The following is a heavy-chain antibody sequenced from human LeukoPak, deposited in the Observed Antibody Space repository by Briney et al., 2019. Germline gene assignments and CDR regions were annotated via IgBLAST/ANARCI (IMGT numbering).Heavy chain of an antibody. CDR2: IKQDESEK. V-gene: IGHV3-7*01. D-gene: IGHD6-19*01. CDR1: GFSLSRYW. Sequence: GGSLRLSCAASGFSLSRYWMSWVRQAPGEGLEWVANIKQDESEKDYVDSVKGRFTISRDNSKNTLYLQMNSLRAEDTAVYYCARILDSAWGELGYWGQGTLVTVSS. J-gene: IGHJ4*02. CDR3: ARILDSAWGELGY.